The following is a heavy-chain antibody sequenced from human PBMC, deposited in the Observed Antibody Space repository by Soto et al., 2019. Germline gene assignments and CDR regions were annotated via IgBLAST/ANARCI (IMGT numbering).Heavy chain of an antibody. CDR2: ISAYNGNT. CDR3: ARDPWGPPNYGDYFDY. J-gene: IGHJ4*02. V-gene: IGHV1-18*01. CDR1: GYTFTSYG. Sequence: ASVKVSCKASGYTFTSYGISWVRQAPGQGLEWMGWISAYNGNTNYAQKLQGRVTMNTDTSTSTAYMELRSLRSDDTAVYYCARDPWGPPNYGDYFDYWGQGTLVTVSS. D-gene: IGHD4-17*01.